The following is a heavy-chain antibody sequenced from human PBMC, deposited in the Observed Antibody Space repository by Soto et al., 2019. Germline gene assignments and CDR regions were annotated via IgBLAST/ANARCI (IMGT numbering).Heavy chain of an antibody. CDR1: GFTFSSYD. D-gene: IGHD3-10*01. J-gene: IGHJ6*02. CDR2: IGTAGDT. CDR3: ARDRDYYGMDV. V-gene: IGHV3-13*01. Sequence: ESGGGLVQPGGSLRLSCAASGFTFSSYDMHWVRQATGKGLEWVSAIGTAGDTYYPGSVKGRFTISRENAKNSLYLQMNSLRAEDTAVYYCARDRDYYGMDVWGQGTTVTVSS.